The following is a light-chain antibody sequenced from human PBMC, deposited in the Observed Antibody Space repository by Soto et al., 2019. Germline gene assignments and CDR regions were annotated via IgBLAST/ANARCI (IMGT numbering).Light chain of an antibody. J-gene: IGKJ1*01. CDR1: QSVSNSY. CDR2: GAS. Sequence: EIVLTQSPGTLSLSPGERATLSCRASQSVSNSYLAWYQQKPGQAPGLLIYGASSRATGIPDQFSGSGSRTHFGPISNSLVPEGSEVYYCEQYGGSPWTFGQGTKVEIK. CDR3: EQYGGSPWT. V-gene: IGKV3-20*01.